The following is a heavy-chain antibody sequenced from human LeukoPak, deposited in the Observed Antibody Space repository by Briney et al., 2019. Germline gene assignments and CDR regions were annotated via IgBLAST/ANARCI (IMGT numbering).Heavy chain of an antibody. J-gene: IGHJ3*02. Sequence: GRSLRLSCAASGFTFSSYAMHCVRQSPGKGLEWVAVISYGGSDEYYADSVKGRFSISRDNSKNTVYLQMNSLRGDDTAVYYCARDHVSNGYYSSVGIWGQGTMVAVSS. CDR1: GFTFSSYA. V-gene: IGHV3-30*04. CDR3: ARDHVSNGYYSSVGI. D-gene: IGHD3-22*01. CDR2: ISYGGSDE.